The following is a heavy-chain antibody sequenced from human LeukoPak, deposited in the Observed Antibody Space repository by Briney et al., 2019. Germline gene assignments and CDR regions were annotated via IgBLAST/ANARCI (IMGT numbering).Heavy chain of an antibody. D-gene: IGHD6-6*01. CDR2: VEYDGNNK. Sequence: GGSLRLSCAASGFTFSTYGMHWVRQAPGKGLEWVSFVEYDGNNKNYADSVKGRFTISRDNSKNTLYLQMNSLRTEDTAVYYCAKDRQYTLSWFDPWGQGTLVTVSS. CDR1: GFTFSTYG. CDR3: AKDRQYTLSWFDP. V-gene: IGHV3-30*02. J-gene: IGHJ5*02.